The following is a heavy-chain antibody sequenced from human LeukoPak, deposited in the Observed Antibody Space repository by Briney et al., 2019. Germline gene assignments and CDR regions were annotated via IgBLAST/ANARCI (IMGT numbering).Heavy chain of an antibody. J-gene: IGHJ4*02. CDR3: ATSLDDFWSGFDY. Sequence: SETLSPTCTVSGGSISSYYWSWIRQPPGKGLEWIGYIYYSGSTNYNPSLKSRVTISVDTSKNQFSLKLSSVTAADTAVYYCATSLDDFWSGFDYWGQGTLVTVSS. CDR2: IYYSGST. D-gene: IGHD3-3*01. CDR1: GGSISSYY. V-gene: IGHV4-59*08.